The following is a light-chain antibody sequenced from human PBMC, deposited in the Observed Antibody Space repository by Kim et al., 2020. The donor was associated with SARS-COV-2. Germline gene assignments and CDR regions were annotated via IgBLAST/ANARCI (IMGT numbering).Light chain of an antibody. CDR3: QTWDSTTVI. CDR1: KLGEKY. V-gene: IGLV3-1*01. Sequence: SYELTQPPSVSVSPGQTARITCSGDKLGEKYTSWYQHKSGQSHVVVIYQDNKRPSGMTERFSGSSSGNTATLTISGTQPMDEADYYCQTWDSTTVIFGVG. CDR2: QDN. J-gene: IGLJ2*01.